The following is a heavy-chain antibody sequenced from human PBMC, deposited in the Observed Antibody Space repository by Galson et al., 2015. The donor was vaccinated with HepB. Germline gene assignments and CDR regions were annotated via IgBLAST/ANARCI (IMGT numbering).Heavy chain of an antibody. CDR2: ISTSSSYI. D-gene: IGHD3-10*01. Sequence: SLRLSCAASGFTFSSYSMNWVRQAPGKGLEWVSSISTSSSYIYYADSVKGRFTISRDNAKNSLYLQMNSLRAEDTAVHYCARGSFGVRGVTGMLDDYWGQGTLVTVSS. CDR1: GFTFSSYS. CDR3: ARGSFGVRGVTGMLDDY. V-gene: IGHV3-21*01. J-gene: IGHJ4*02.